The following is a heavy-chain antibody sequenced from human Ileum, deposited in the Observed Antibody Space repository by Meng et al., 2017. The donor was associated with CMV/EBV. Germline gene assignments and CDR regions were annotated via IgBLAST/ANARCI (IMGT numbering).Heavy chain of an antibody. V-gene: IGHV4-30-4*08. J-gene: IGHJ4*02. CDR3: VRQVVAASFDY. D-gene: IGHD2-15*01. CDR1: GGSITSGNYY. CDR2: IYYSGSP. Sequence: QEQLQESGPGLVKPSQTLPLTCTVAGGSITSGNYYWSWIRQPPGRGLEWIGYIYYSGSPYYKPSLKSRVTISLDTSKNQFSLNLRSVTATDSAVYYCVRQVVAASFDYWGQGALVTVSS.